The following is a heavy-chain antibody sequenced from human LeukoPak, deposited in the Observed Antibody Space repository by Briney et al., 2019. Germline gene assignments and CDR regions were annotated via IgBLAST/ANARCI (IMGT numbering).Heavy chain of an antibody. CDR1: GFTFSSYA. J-gene: IGHJ4*02. V-gene: IGHV3-23*01. D-gene: IGHD2-15*01. CDR2: ISGSGGST. CDR3: AKGPRRVVVVAASDY. Sequence: PGGSLRLSCAASGFTFSSYAMSWVRQAPGKGLEWVSAISGSGGSTYYADSVKGRFTISRDNSKNTLYLQMNSLRAEDTAVYYCAKGPRRVVVVAASDYWGQGTLVTVSS.